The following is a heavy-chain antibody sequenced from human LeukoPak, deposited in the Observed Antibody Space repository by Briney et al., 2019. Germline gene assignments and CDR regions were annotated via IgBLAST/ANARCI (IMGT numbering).Heavy chain of an antibody. CDR1: GFTFSSYS. V-gene: IGHV3-21*01. CDR3: ARRLNNGDYGSDC. Sequence: GGSLRLSWVASGFTFSSYSMNWVRQAPGKGLEWVSTISGSSRYIYFADSVRGRFTISRDNAKNSLYLQMSNLRAEDTAVYYCARRLNNGDYGSDCWGQGTLVTVSS. CDR2: ISGSSRYI. D-gene: IGHD4-17*01. J-gene: IGHJ4*02.